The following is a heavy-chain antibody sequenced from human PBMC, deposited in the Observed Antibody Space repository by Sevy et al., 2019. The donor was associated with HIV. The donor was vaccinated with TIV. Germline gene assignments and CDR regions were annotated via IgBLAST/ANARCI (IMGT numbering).Heavy chain of an antibody. Sequence: GGSLRLSCEASGFTFSSYWMHWVRQAPGKGLEWVGRIKSKTDGGTTDYAAPVKGRFTISTDESKNTLYLQMNSLKTEDTAVYYCTTDTGISDYDFWSGRDDTFDNWGQGTMVTVSS. D-gene: IGHD3-3*01. CDR1: GFTFSSYW. CDR3: TTDTGISDYDFWSGRDDTFDN. J-gene: IGHJ3*02. CDR2: IKSKTDGGTT. V-gene: IGHV3-15*01.